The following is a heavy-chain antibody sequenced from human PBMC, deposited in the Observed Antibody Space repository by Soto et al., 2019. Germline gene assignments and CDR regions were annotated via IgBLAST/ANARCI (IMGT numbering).Heavy chain of an antibody. CDR2: IWYDGSRK. CDR1: GLTFSNYG. J-gene: IGHJ4*02. V-gene: IGHV3-33*01. Sequence: QVQLVESGGGVVQPGRSLRLSCEASGLTFSNYGMHWVRQAPGKGLEWVAVIWYDGSRKYYAESVKGRFTISRDNSKNTLFLQMNSLRPEDTAVYYCVRWYYFQSGAPFDHWGQGTLVTVSS. D-gene: IGHD1-1*01. CDR3: VRWYYFQSGAPFDH.